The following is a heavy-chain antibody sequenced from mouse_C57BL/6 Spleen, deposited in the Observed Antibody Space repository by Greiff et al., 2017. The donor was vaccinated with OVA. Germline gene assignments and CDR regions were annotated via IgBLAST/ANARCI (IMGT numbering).Heavy chain of an antibody. D-gene: IGHD1-1*01. J-gene: IGHJ4*01. CDR1: GYAFTNYL. CDR3: ARSYGRDYAMDY. CDR2: INPGGGGT. V-gene: IGHV1-54*01. Sequence: QVQLQQSGAELVRPGTSVKVSCKASGYAFTNYLIEWVKQRPGQGLEWIGVINPGGGGTNYNGKFKGKATLTADKSSSTAYMQLSSLTSEDSAVYVCARSYGRDYAMDYWGQGTSVTVSS.